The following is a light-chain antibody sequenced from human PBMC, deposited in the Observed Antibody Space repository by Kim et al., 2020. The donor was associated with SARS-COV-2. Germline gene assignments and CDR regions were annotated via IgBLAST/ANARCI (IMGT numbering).Light chain of an antibody. Sequence: TLSASVGDTVTITCRASQSITSGLAWYQQKPGKVPKLLIYLVSNLDSGVPSRFSGSGSGTQFTLTISILQPDDFATYYCQQHNGYFGGGTKVDIK. V-gene: IGKV1-5*01. CDR2: LVS. CDR1: QSITSG. CDR3: QQHNGY. J-gene: IGKJ4*01.